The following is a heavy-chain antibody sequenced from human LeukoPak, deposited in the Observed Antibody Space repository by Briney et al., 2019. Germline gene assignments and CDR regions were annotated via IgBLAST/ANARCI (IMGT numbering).Heavy chain of an antibody. CDR3: ARAVQQLVSLGGYYYYMDV. J-gene: IGHJ6*03. Sequence: KPGGSLQISFQDSGYRFTTYWIGWVRQVPGKGLEWRGIIYPADSDTRYSPSFQGQVTISADKSINTAYLQWSSLKASDTAMYYCARAVQQLVSLGGYYYYMDVWGKGTTVTVSS. CDR1: GYRFTTYW. CDR2: IYPADSDT. V-gene: IGHV5-51*01. D-gene: IGHD6-13*01.